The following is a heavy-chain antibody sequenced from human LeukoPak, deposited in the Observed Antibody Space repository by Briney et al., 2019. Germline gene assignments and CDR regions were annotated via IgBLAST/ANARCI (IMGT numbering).Heavy chain of an antibody. V-gene: IGHV3-21*06. Sequence: GGSLRLSCAASGFIFSLYNMNWVRQAPGQGLEWVSSIGGSGSATFYADSVRGRFTVSRDNAKNSLFLQLNSLRAEDSAVYYCAKDKFDYDSTGYPYDYWGQGVLLTVSS. J-gene: IGHJ4*02. D-gene: IGHD3-22*01. CDR1: GFIFSLYN. CDR2: IGGSGSAT. CDR3: AKDKFDYDSTGYPYDY.